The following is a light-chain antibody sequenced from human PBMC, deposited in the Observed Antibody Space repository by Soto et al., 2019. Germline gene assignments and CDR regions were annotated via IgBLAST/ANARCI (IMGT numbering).Light chain of an antibody. CDR1: QSVNDY. CDR3: HQSFSTPYI. V-gene: IGKV1-39*01. J-gene: IGKJ2*01. CDR2: AAS. Sequence: DFQATQAPSSLSASVGDRVTITCRASQSVNDYLNWYQQRPGQAPRLLIYAASTLDSGVPARFSGSGFGTDFSLTITSLQPEDFATYYCHQSFSTPYIFGQGTKLEIK.